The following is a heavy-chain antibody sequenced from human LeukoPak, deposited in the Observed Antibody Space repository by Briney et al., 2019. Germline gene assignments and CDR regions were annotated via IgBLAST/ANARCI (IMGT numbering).Heavy chain of an antibody. J-gene: IGHJ6*02. CDR1: GFTVSSNY. CDR3: ARDKVGDYYYYGMDA. CDR2: IYSGGST. Sequence: PGGSLRLSCAASGFTVSSNYMSWVRQAPGKGLEWVSVIYSGGSTYYADSVKGRFTISRDNSKNTLYLQMNSLRAEDTAVYYCARDKVGDYYYYGMDAWGQGNTVTVSS. V-gene: IGHV3-66*01. D-gene: IGHD3-10*01.